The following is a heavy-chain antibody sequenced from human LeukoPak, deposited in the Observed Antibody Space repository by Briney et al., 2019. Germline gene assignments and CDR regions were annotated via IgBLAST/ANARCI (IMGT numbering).Heavy chain of an antibody. J-gene: IGHJ4*02. V-gene: IGHV3-7*01. Sequence: GGSLRLSCAASGFTFSSYAMTWVRRAPGKGLEWVANMKRDGSEIYYAGSVKGRFTISRDNAKNSLYLQMNSLRAEDTAVYYCARYTEYYFDYWGQGTLVTVSS. CDR3: ARYTEYYFDY. CDR2: MKRDGSEI. D-gene: IGHD2-2*02. CDR1: GFTFSSYA.